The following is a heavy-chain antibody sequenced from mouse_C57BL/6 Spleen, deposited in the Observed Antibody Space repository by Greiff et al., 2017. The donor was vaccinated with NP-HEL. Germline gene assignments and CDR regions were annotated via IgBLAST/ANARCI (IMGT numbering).Heavy chain of an antibody. CDR1: GFTFSSYG. V-gene: IGHV5-6*01. Sequence: EVQGVESGGDLVKPGGSLKLSCAASGFTFSSYGMSWVRQTPDKRLEWVATISSGGSYTYYPDSVKGRFTISRDNAKNTLYLQMSSLKSEDTAMYYCASYYYGSSPYWYFDVWGTGTTVTVSS. CDR2: ISSGGSYT. CDR3: ASYYYGSSPYWYFDV. D-gene: IGHD1-1*01. J-gene: IGHJ1*03.